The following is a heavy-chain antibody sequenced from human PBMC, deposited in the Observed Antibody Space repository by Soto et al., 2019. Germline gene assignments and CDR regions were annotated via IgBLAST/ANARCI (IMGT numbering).Heavy chain of an antibody. CDR2: VYNDGSA. CDR3: ARLVYDSRLNYLYFDH. D-gene: IGHD3-22*01. Sequence: PSETLSLTCDVSGVSISSGSWWSWVRQPPGKGLEWIAEVYNDGSANYHPSLESRATISVDRSKNQFSLRLSSVTAADTVKYYCARLVYDSRLNYLYFDHWGQGTLVTVSS. J-gene: IGHJ4*02. V-gene: IGHV4-4*02. CDR1: GVSISSGSW.